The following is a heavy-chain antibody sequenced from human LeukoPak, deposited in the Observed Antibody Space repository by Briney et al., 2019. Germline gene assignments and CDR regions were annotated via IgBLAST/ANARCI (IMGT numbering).Heavy chain of an antibody. CDR1: GFTVNSDY. J-gene: IGHJ4*02. CDR3: ARAPWNDGHEGDY. D-gene: IGHD1-1*01. Sequence: PGGSLRLSCAVSGFTVNSDYMSWVRPAPGKGPEWVSVIYSGSNTYHVDSVKGRFTISRDNSKNTLYLQMSSLRVEDTAVYYCARAPWNDGHEGDYWGQGTLVTVSS. CDR2: IYSGSNT. V-gene: IGHV3-66*02.